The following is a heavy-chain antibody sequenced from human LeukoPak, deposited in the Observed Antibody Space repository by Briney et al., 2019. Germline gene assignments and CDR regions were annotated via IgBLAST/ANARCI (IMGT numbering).Heavy chain of an antibody. D-gene: IGHD3-3*01. CDR2: ISGSGGST. J-gene: IGHJ4*02. CDR3: AKVVRNTIFGAVDY. Sequence: GGSLRLSCAASGFTFSSYAMSWVRQAPGKGLEWVSGISGSGGSTYYADSVKGRFTISRDNSKNTLYLQMNSLRAEDTAVYYCAKVVRNTIFGAVDYWGQGTLVTVSS. CDR1: GFTFSSYA. V-gene: IGHV3-23*01.